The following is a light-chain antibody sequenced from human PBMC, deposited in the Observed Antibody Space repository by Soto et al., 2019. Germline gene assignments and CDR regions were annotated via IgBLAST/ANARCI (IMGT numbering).Light chain of an antibody. CDR2: SAS. CDR1: QGISNF. J-gene: IGKJ4*01. Sequence: DIQMTQSPSSLSVSLGDRVTLTCRASQGISNFVAWYQQKPGKVPTLLIYSASTLTSGVPSSFSGSGSGTDFTLTISRLQPEDFAAYYCHEYNSSPLTFGGGTKVEI. V-gene: IGKV1-27*01. CDR3: HEYNSSPLT.